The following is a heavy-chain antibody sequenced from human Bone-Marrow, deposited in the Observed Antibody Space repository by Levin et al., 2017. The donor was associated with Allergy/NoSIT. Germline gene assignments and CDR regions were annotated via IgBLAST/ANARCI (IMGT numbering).Heavy chain of an antibody. V-gene: IGHV3-23*01. CDR2: ISGSGGST. D-gene: IGHD2-15*01. CDR1: GFSFSTYA. J-gene: IGHJ4*02. Sequence: PGGSLRLSCAATGFSFSTYAMSWVRQAPGKGLEWVSSISGSGGSTFYADSVKGRFTISRDNSKNTLNLQMSSLRAEDTALYYCATRRATTLVGAAPSPSYWGQGILVTVSS. CDR3: ATRRATTLVGAAPSPSY.